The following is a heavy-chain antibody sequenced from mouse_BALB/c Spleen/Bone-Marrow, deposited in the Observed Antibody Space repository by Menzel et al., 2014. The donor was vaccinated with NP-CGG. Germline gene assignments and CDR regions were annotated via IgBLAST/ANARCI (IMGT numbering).Heavy chain of an antibody. V-gene: IGHV1-5*01. CDR1: GYTFTSFW. CDR3: TRYYYGGRDWYFDV. Sequence: EVKLVESGAVLARPGASVRMPCKASGYTFTSFWMHWVKQRPGQGLEWIGAVYPGNNDTNYDQNFKGKAKLTAVTSTSTAYMEFSSLTNEDSAVYYCTRYYYGGRDWYFDVWGAGTTVTVSS. D-gene: IGHD1-1*01. J-gene: IGHJ1*01. CDR2: VYPGNNDT.